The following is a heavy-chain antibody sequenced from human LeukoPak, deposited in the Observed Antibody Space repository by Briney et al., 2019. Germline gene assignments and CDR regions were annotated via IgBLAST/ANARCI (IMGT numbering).Heavy chain of an antibody. CDR3: AREYDSRGYYDY. CDR2: IYDKGRT. V-gene: IGHV4-59*01. D-gene: IGHD3-22*01. Sequence: SETLSLTCTVSGGSISTYYWNWIRQPPGKGLEWIGYIYDKGRTNYNPSLKSRVTISVDTSKNQFSLELSSVTAADTAVYYCAREYDSRGYYDYWGQGTLVTVSS. CDR1: GGSISTYY. J-gene: IGHJ4*02.